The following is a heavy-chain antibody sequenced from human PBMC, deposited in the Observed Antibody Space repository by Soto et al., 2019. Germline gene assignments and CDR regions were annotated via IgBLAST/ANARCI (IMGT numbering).Heavy chain of an antibody. J-gene: IGHJ1*01. Sequence: EVQLVESGGGLVKPGGSLRLSCAASGFTFSNAWMSWVRQAPGKGLEWVGRIKSKTDGGTTDYAAPVKGRFTISRDDSKNTLYLQMNSLKTEDTAVYYCTTPGGFGELLAPGYFQHWGQGTLVTVSS. D-gene: IGHD3-10*01. V-gene: IGHV3-15*01. CDR3: TTPGGFGELLAPGYFQH. CDR1: GFTFSNAW. CDR2: IKSKTDGGTT.